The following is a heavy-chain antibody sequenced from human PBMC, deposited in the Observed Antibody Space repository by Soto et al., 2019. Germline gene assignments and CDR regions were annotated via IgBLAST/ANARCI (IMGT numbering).Heavy chain of an antibody. CDR1: GGTFSSYA. V-gene: IGHV1-69*01. CDR3: ARGGRAGYNYFGQVPNDY. D-gene: IGHD5-12*01. Sequence: QVQLVQSGAEVKKPGSSVKVSCKASGGTFSSYAISWVRQAPGQGLEWMGGIIPIFGTANYAQKFQGRVTITADESTSTGYMELSSLRSEDTAVYYCARGGRAGYNYFGQVPNDYWVQGTLVTVSS. CDR2: IIPIFGTA. J-gene: IGHJ4*02.